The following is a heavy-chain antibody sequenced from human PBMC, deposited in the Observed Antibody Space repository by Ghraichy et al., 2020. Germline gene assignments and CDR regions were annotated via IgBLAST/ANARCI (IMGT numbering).Heavy chain of an antibody. CDR2: ISGSGGST. V-gene: IGHV3-23*01. D-gene: IGHD6-13*01. Sequence: GGSLRLSCAASGFTFSSYAMSWVRQAPGKGLEWVSAISGSGGSTYYADSVKGRFTISRDNSKNTLYLQMNSLRAEDTAVYYCAKVAEQQLVRPEGSYYYYYGMDVWGQGTTVTVAS. J-gene: IGHJ6*02. CDR3: AKVAEQQLVRPEGSYYYYYGMDV. CDR1: GFTFSSYA.